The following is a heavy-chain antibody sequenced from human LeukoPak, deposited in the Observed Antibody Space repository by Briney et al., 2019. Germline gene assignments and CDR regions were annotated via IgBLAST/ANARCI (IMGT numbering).Heavy chain of an antibody. CDR2: IYYSGSS. CDR1: GGSISGYH. J-gene: IGHJ4*02. D-gene: IGHD3-3*01. CDR3: AKNPKAVTISGVPSQGY. V-gene: IGHV4-59*01. Sequence: PSETLSLTCNVSGGSISGYHWSWIRQPPGKGLEWLGYIYYSGSSNYNPSLKSRVTISVDTSKNQFSLKLSSVTAADTAVYYCAKNPKAVTISGVPSQGYWGQGTLVTVSS.